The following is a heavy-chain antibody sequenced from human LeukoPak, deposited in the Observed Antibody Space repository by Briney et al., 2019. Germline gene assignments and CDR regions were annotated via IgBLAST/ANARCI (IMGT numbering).Heavy chain of an antibody. CDR3: AREGLGDDAFDI. Sequence: SETLSLTCTVSGGSISSGSYYWSWIRQPAGKGLEWIGRIYTSGSTNYNPSLKSRVTISVDTSKNQFSLKLSSVTAADTAVYYCAREGLGDDAFDIWGQGTMVTVSS. CDR2: IYTSGST. D-gene: IGHD3-10*01. CDR1: GGSISSGSYY. V-gene: IGHV4-61*02. J-gene: IGHJ3*02.